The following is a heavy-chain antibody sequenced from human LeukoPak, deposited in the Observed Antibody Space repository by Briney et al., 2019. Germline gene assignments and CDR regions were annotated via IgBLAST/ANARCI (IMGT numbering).Heavy chain of an antibody. CDR2: ITSGGDYI. D-gene: IGHD4-23*01. CDR3: ARQGDYGGNSDAFDI. J-gene: IGHJ3*02. V-gene: IGHV3-21*01. CDR1: GFTFNTFN. Sequence: KAGGSLRLSCAASGFTFNTFNMNWVRQAPGKGLEWVSSITSGGDYIYYADSVKGRFTTSRDNAKNSLSLQLNSLRVEDTAVYYCARQGDYGGNSDAFDIWGQGTMVTVSS.